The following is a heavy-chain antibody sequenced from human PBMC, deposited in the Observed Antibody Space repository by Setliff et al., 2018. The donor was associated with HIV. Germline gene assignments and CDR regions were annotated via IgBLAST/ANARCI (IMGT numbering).Heavy chain of an antibody. D-gene: IGHD2-21*02. CDR1: GGSFSGHY. Sequence: PFETLSLTCAVYGGSFSGHYWSWIRQTPGKGLEWIGDISHSGSTNYNPSLKSRVTISVDTSKNQFSLRLTSVTAADTAVYFCARGSRSPLVNKFRVTPAFDYWGQGTLVTVSS. CDR2: ISHSGST. J-gene: IGHJ4*01. CDR3: ARGSRSPLVNKFRVTPAFDY. V-gene: IGHV4-34*01.